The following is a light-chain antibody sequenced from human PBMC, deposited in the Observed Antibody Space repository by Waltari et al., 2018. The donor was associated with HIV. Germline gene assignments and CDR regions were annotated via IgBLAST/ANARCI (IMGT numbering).Light chain of an antibody. CDR3: QEYASFSRT. Sequence: DIQMTQSPSTLSASVGDRVTISCRASRSLSGWLAWYQQKPGRAPKLLIFQTSNLQNGVPSRCSGSVSGTEFTLTISSLQPDDFATYYCQEYASFSRTFGQGTKVEVK. J-gene: IGKJ1*01. CDR1: RSLSGW. V-gene: IGKV1-5*03. CDR2: QTS.